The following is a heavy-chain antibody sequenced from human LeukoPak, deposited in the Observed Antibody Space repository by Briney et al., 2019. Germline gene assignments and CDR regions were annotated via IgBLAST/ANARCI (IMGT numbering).Heavy chain of an antibody. D-gene: IGHD2-15*01. CDR1: GFTFSSYW. Sequence: GGSLRLSCAASGFTFSSYWMSWVRQAPGKGLEWVANIKQDGSEKYYVDSVKGRFTISRDNAKNSLYLQVNSLRAEDTAVYYCARDLPLYCSGGSCYSAYWGQGTLVTVSS. CDR3: ARDLPLYCSGGSCYSAY. CDR2: IKQDGSEK. J-gene: IGHJ4*02. V-gene: IGHV3-7*04.